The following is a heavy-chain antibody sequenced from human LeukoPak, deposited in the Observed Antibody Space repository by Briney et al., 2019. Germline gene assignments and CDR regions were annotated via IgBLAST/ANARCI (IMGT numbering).Heavy chain of an antibody. V-gene: IGHV4-4*07. J-gene: IGHJ6*03. D-gene: IGHD6-13*01. CDR3: ASSAAGYYYYYMDV. CDR2: IYTSGST. CDR1: GGSISSYC. Sequence: SETLSLTCTVSGGSISSYCWSWIRQPAGKGLEWIGRIYTSGSTNYNPSLKSRVTISVDKSKNQFSLKLSSVTAADTAVYYCASSAAGYYYYYMDVWGKGTTVTVSS.